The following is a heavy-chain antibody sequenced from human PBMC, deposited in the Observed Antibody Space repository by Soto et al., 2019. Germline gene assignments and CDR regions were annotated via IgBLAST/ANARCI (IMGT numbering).Heavy chain of an antibody. CDR3: ARLATRPQYYDILTGYYNGPYYYGMDV. CDR1: GGSFSGYY. J-gene: IGHJ6*02. CDR2: INHSGST. V-gene: IGHV4-34*01. Sequence: PSETLSLTFAVYGGSFSGYYWSWIRQPPGKGLEWIGEINHSGSTNYNPSLKSRVTISVDTSKNQFSLKLSSVTAADTAVYYCARLATRPQYYDILTGYYNGPYYYGMDVWGQGTTVTVS. D-gene: IGHD3-9*01.